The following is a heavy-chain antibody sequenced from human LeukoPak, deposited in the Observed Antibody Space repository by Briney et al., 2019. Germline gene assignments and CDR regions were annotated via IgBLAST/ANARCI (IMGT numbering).Heavy chain of an antibody. CDR3: ARLQYCSGTSCYWFDP. D-gene: IGHD2-2*01. Sequence: PSETLSLTCVVSGDSISTNHWWSWVRQPPGKGLEWIGEVYHSGSTNYNPSLKSRVTISVDKSKNLFSLRLTSVTAADTAVYYCARLQYCSGTSCYWFDPWGQGTLVTVSS. CDR2: VYHSGST. CDR1: GDSISTNHW. V-gene: IGHV4-4*02. J-gene: IGHJ5*02.